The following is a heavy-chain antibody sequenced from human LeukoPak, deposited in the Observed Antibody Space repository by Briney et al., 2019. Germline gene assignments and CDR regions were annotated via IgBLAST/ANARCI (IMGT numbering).Heavy chain of an antibody. CDR3: ARTFYEQMPHFDY. Sequence: ASVKVSCKASGYTFTSYYIHWVRQAPGQGLEWTGIINPSGGSTTYAQKFQGRVIMTSDMSTSTVYMDLSSLRSEDTAVYYCARTFYEQMPHFDYWGQGTLVTVSS. J-gene: IGHJ4*02. CDR1: GYTFTSYY. D-gene: IGHD3-16*01. CDR2: INPSGGST. V-gene: IGHV1-46*01.